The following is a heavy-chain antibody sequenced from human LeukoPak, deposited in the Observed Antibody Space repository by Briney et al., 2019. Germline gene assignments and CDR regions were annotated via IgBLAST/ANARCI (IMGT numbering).Heavy chain of an antibody. J-gene: IGHJ4*02. Sequence: PSETLSLTCTVSGGSISSYYWGWIRQPPGKGLEWIGSIYYSGSTYYNPSLKSRVTISVDTSKNQFSLKLSSVTAADTAVYYCARRPGIAIFDYWGQGTLVTVSS. D-gene: IGHD6-13*01. CDR3: ARRPGIAIFDY. CDR1: GGSISSYY. CDR2: IYYSGST. V-gene: IGHV4-39*01.